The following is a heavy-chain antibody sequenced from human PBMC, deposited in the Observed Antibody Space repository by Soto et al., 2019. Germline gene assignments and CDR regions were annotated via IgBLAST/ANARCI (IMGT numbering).Heavy chain of an antibody. D-gene: IGHD2-2*02. V-gene: IGHV3-23*01. CDR3: ARGDCSAAGCYIHYYYGMDV. CDR1: GFTFRNYA. Sequence: PGGSVRLSCAAAGFTFRNYAMSWVRQAPGKGLEWVSAISRSGGTSYYADSVKGRFTISRDNAKNTLYLQMDNLRAEDTAVYYCARGDCSAAGCYIHYYYGMDVWGQGTTVTVSS. J-gene: IGHJ6*02. CDR2: ISRSGGTS.